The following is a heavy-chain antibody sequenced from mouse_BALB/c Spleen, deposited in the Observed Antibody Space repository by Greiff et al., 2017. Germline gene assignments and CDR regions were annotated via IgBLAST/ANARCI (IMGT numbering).Heavy chain of an antibody. D-gene: IGHD3-3*01. V-gene: IGHV1-87*01. Sequence: QVQLKQSGAELARPGASVKLSCKASGYTFTSYWMQWVKQRPGQGLEWIGAIYPGDGDTRYTQKFKGKATLTADKSSSTAYMQLSSLASEDSAVYYCARGGTGYAMDYWGQGTSVTVSS. CDR1: GYTFTSYW. CDR3: ARGGTGYAMDY. J-gene: IGHJ4*01. CDR2: IYPGDGDT.